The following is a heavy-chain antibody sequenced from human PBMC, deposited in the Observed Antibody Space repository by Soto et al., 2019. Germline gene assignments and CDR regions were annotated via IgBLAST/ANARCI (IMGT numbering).Heavy chain of an antibody. J-gene: IGHJ6*01. Sequence: SETLSLTCSVSGGSISSGNNYWSWIRNPPGKGLEWLGNIYYSGNTYYNPSLKSRLIISLDTSKNQFSLKVGSLTAADTAMTYCASSSQYG. V-gene: IGHV4-30-4*01. CDR3: ASSSQYG. CDR2: IYYSGNT. CDR1: GGSISSGNNY.